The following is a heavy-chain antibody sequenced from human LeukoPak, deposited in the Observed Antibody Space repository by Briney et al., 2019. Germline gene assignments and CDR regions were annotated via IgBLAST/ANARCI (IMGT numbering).Heavy chain of an antibody. CDR2: IYSGGST. D-gene: IGHD3-10*01. J-gene: IGHJ6*03. CDR1: GFTVSSSY. Sequence: GSLRLSCVASGFTVSSSYMSWVRQAPGKGLEWVSVIYSGGSTYYADSVKGRFTISRDNSKNTLYLQMNSLRAEDTAVYYCASGSGSYRTPYYYMDVWGTGTTVTAS. V-gene: IGHV3-53*01. CDR3: ASGSGSYRTPYYYMDV.